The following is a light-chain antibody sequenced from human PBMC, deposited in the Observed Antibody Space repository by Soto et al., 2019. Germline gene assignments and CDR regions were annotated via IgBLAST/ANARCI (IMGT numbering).Light chain of an antibody. CDR2: AAS. V-gene: IGKV1-6*01. CDR1: QGIRNE. Sequence: AIQMTQSPSSLSASVGDRVTITCRASQGIRNELGWYQQRPGKAPKLLIYAASTLESGVPSRFSAGGSGTDFTLTISSLRPEDFATYYCLQDYNYPRTFGQGTKVEIK. CDR3: LQDYNYPRT. J-gene: IGKJ1*01.